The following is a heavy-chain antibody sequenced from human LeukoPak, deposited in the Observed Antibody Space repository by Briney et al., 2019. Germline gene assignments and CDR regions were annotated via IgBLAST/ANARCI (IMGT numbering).Heavy chain of an antibody. CDR3: AKGIYSSGWSYFDY. Sequence: GGSLRLSCAASGFTFSRFWMSWVRQAPGKGLEWVASIGRDGSEKQYVGSVKGRFTISRDNAENSLYLQMNSLRAEDTAVYYCAKGIYSSGWSYFDYWGHGTLVTVSS. D-gene: IGHD6-19*01. V-gene: IGHV3-7*03. CDR2: IGRDGSEK. J-gene: IGHJ4*01. CDR1: GFTFSRFW.